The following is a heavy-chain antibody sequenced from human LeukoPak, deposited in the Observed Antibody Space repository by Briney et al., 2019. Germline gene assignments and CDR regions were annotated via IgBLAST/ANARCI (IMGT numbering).Heavy chain of an antibody. Sequence: GGSLRLSCTASGFRFNDYYMTWIRQAPGKGLEWISYIRSSGGTTSLEDSVRGRSSISRDNAKDTLYLQLNTLTAKDSADYYWAVMHYYQDVSGPSLPCYYYGGDVWGKVATVTVST. CDR2: IRSSGGTT. V-gene: IGHV3-11*04. CDR3: AVMHYYQDVSGPSLPCYYYGGDV. D-gene: IGHD3-22*01. J-gene: IGHJ6*04. CDR1: GFRFNDYY.